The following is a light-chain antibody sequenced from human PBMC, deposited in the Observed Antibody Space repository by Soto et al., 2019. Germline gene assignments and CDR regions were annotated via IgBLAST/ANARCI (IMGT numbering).Light chain of an antibody. CDR2: AVS. CDR1: SSDVGGYNY. Sequence: ISCTGTSSDVGGYNYVSWYQQHPGKAPKLMIYAVSNRPSGVSTRFSGSKSGNTASLTISGLQAEDEADYHCSSYTTSSTLLYVFGTGTKVTVL. V-gene: IGLV2-14*01. CDR3: SSYTTSSTLLYV. J-gene: IGLJ1*01.